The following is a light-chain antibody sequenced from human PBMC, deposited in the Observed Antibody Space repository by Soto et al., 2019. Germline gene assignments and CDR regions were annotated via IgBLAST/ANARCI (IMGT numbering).Light chain of an antibody. V-gene: IGLV2-11*01. CDR1: SSDVGGYNY. CDR2: DVN. CDR3: CSYAGSYTFEGV. Sequence: QSVLTQPRSVSGSPGQSVTISCTGTSSDVGGYNYVSWYQQHPGKAPKLMIYDVNKRPSGVPDRFSGSKSGNTASLTISGLQAEDEADYYCCSYAGSYTFEGVFGGGTKLTVL. J-gene: IGLJ2*01.